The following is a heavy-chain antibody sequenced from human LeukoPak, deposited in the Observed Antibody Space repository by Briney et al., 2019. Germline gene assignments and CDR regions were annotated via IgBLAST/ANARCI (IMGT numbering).Heavy chain of an antibody. CDR2: INPNSGGT. V-gene: IGHV1-2*02. CDR1: GYTFTGYY. Sequence: GASVKVSCKASGYTFTGYYMHWVRQAPGQGLEWMGWINPNSGGTNYAQKFQGRVTKTRDTSISTAYMELSRLRSDDTAVYYCARGGPVAYYGWFDPWGQGTLVTVSS. J-gene: IGHJ5*02. CDR3: ARGGPVAYYGWFDP. D-gene: IGHD4-17*01.